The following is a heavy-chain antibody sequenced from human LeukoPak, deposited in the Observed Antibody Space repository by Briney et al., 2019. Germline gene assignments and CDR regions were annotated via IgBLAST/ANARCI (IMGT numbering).Heavy chain of an antibody. Sequence: GGSLRLSCAASGFTFSSYGMHWVRQAPGKGLEWVAFIRYDGSNKYYADSVKGRFTISRDNSKNTLYLQMNSLRAEDTAVYYCARVSLRWELLHHFDYWGQGTLVTVSS. J-gene: IGHJ4*02. CDR1: GFTFSSYG. D-gene: IGHD1-26*01. V-gene: IGHV3-30*02. CDR3: ARVSLRWELLHHFDY. CDR2: IRYDGSNK.